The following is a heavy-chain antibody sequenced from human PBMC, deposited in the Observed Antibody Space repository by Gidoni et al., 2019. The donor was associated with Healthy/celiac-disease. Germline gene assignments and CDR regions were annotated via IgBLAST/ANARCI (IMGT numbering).Heavy chain of an antibody. Sequence: QVQLVESCGGVVQPGRSLRLSCAASGFTFSSYGMHWVRQAPGKGLEWVAVIAYDGSNKYYADAGKSRFTISRDNYKNTMYLKMNSLRAEDTAVDYCAKEDTAMVTGDYYFDYWGQGTLVTVSS. D-gene: IGHD5-18*01. CDR2: IAYDGSNK. J-gene: IGHJ4*02. CDR3: AKEDTAMVTGDYYFDY. CDR1: GFTFSSYG. V-gene: IGHV3-30*18.